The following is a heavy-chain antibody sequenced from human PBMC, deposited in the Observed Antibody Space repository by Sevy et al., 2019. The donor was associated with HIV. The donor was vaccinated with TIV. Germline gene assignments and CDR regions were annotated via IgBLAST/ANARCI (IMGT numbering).Heavy chain of an antibody. V-gene: IGHV3-15*01. CDR1: GFTFSSAW. Sequence: GGSLRLACAASGFTFSSAWMSWVRLAPGKGLEWVGRLKSKTDGGAIDYAAPVKGRFTISREDSKNTLYLQMNSLKTEDTAVYYCITDPGYRGYDEEVINYYYYGMDVWVQGTTVTVSS. CDR3: ITDPGYRGYDEEVINYYYYGMDV. J-gene: IGHJ6*02. CDR2: LKSKTDGGAI. D-gene: IGHD5-12*01.